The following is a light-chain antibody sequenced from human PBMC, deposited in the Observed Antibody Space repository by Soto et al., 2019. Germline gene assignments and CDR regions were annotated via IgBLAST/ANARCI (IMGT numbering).Light chain of an antibody. CDR3: QQYNSYSQFT. J-gene: IGKJ3*01. Sequence: DIQMTQSPSTLSASVGDRGTITCRASQSIKNWLAWYQQKPGEAPKLLIYNASTLESGVPSRFSGSGSGTEFTLTISCLQPDDVATYYCQQYNSYSQFTFGPGTKVDIK. CDR2: NAS. V-gene: IGKV1-5*03. CDR1: QSIKNW.